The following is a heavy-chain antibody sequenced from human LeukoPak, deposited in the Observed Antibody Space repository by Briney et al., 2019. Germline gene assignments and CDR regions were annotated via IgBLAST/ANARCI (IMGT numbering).Heavy chain of an antibody. Sequence: ASVKVSCKASGFTFTSSAMQWVRQARGQRLEWIGWIVVGSGNTNYAQKFQERVTITRDMSTCTAYMELSSLRSEDTAVYYCAAAPLVKSSGWYEPNDYWGQGTLVTVSS. CDR1: GFTFTSSA. CDR2: IVVGSGNT. CDR3: AAAPLVKSSGWYEPNDY. V-gene: IGHV1-58*02. D-gene: IGHD6-19*01. J-gene: IGHJ4*02.